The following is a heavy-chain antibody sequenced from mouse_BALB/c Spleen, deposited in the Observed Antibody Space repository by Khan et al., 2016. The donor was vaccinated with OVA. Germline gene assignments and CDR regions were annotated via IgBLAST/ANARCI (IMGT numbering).Heavy chain of an antibody. CDR3: ARRGVLLPFDY. CDR1: GYSITSGYS. V-gene: IGHV3-1*02. J-gene: IGHJ2*01. CDR2: IHSSGST. D-gene: IGHD2-12*01. Sequence: EVQLQESGPDLVKPSQSLSLTCTVTGYSITSGYSWHWIRQFPGNKLEWMGYIHSSGSTNYNPSLTSRIYITRDTSKNQFFLQLNYVTSEDTATYYCARRGVLLPFDYWGQGTTLTVSS.